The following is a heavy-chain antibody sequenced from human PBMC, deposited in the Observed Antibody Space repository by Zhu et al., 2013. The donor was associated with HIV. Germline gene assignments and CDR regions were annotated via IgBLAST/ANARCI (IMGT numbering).Heavy chain of an antibody. CDR2: IYYSGST. D-gene: IGHD3-10*01. V-gene: IGHV4-30-4*01. CDR1: GGSISSGDYY. Sequence: QVQLQESGPGLVKPSQTLSLTCTVSGGSISSGDYYWSWIRQPPGKGLEWIGYIYYSGSTYYNPSLKSRVTISVDTSKNQFSLKLSSVTAADTAVYYCAGYGSGSYSAMWKYFQHWGQGTLVTVSS. J-gene: IGHJ1*01. CDR3: AGYGSGSYSAMWKYFQH.